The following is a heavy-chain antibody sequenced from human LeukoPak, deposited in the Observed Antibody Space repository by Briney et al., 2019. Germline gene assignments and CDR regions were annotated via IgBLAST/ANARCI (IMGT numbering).Heavy chain of an antibody. Sequence: GGSLRLSCVASGFTFTSYGMHWVRQAPGKGLEWVALIRHDGNDKYYAETEKGRFTISRDNSKNTLYLQMNSLRAEDTAVYYCAKKVYSGYEVDYWGQGTLVTVSS. D-gene: IGHD5-12*01. CDR2: IRHDGNDK. CDR3: AKKVYSGYEVDY. J-gene: IGHJ4*02. V-gene: IGHV3-30*02. CDR1: GFTFTSYG.